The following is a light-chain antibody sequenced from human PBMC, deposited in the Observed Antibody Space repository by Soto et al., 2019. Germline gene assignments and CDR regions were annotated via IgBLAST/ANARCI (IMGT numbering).Light chain of an antibody. CDR1: QSVSSN. V-gene: IGKV3-15*01. CDR3: QQYNNWPPT. CDR2: GAS. J-gene: IGKJ5*01. Sequence: EIVMTQSPATLSVSPGERATLSCRASQSVSSNLAWYQQKPGQAPRLLIYGASTRATGIPARFSGSRSGTEFTLTISSLQSEDFAVYYCQQYNNWPPTFGKGKRLEIQ.